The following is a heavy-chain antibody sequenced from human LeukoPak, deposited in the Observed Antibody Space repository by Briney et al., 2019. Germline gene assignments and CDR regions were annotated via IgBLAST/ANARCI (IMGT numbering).Heavy chain of an antibody. D-gene: IGHD2-2*01. CDR2: ISYDGSNK. CDR3: AKDASGAQLLRLYYYYGMDV. CDR1: GLTFGDYA. Sequence: GGSLRLSCAASGLTFGDYAMFWVRQAPGKGLEWVAVISYDGSNKYYADSVKGRFTISRDNSKNTLYLQMNSLRAEDTAVYYCAKDASGAQLLRLYYYYGMDVWGQGTTVTVSS. J-gene: IGHJ6*02. V-gene: IGHV3-30*04.